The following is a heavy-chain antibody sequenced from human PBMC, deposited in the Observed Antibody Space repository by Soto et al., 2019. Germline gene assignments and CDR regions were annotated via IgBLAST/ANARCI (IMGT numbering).Heavy chain of an antibody. CDR1: GYTFTGYY. CDR2: INPNSGGT. D-gene: IGHD5-12*01. J-gene: IGHJ6*02. CDR3: ARDSGYATDYYYYYGMDV. Sequence: ASVKVSCKASGYTFTGYYMHWVRQAPGQGLEWMGWINPNSGGTNYAQKFQGWVTMTRDTSISTAYMELSRLRSDDTAVYYCARDSGYATDYYYYYGMDVWGQGTTVTVPS. V-gene: IGHV1-2*04.